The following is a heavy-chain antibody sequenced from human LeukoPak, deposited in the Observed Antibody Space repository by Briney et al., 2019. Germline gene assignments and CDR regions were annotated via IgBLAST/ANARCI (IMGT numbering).Heavy chain of an antibody. Sequence: GASVKVSCKVSGYTLTELFMHWVRQAPGKGLEWMGGFDPEDGETIYAQKFQGRVTMTEDTSTDTAYMELSSLRSEDTAVYYCATVRYGSGSEGAYNWFDPWGQGTLVTVSS. D-gene: IGHD3-10*01. CDR3: ATVRYGSGSEGAYNWFDP. J-gene: IGHJ5*02. V-gene: IGHV1-24*01. CDR2: FDPEDGET. CDR1: GYTLTELF.